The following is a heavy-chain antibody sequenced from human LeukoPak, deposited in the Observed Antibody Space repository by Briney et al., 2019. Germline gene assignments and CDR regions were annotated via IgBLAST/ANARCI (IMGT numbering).Heavy chain of an antibody. CDR3: AREPYRRAPNYYYYGMDV. J-gene: IGHJ6*02. V-gene: IGHV3-33*08. Sequence: GGSLRLSCAASGFTFSSYGMHWVRQAPGKGLEWVAVICYDGSKKYYADSVKGRFTISRDNSKNTLYLQMNSLRAEDTAVYYCAREPYRRAPNYYYYGMDVWGQGTTVTVSS. D-gene: IGHD1-14*01. CDR1: GFTFSSYG. CDR2: ICYDGSKK.